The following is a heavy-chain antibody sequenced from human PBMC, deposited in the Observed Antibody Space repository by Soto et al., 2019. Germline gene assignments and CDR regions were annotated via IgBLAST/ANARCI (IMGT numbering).Heavy chain of an antibody. J-gene: IGHJ3*02. Sequence: GGSLRLSCAASGFTFSSYSMNWVRQAPGKGLEWVSSISSSSSYIYYADSVKGRFTISRDNAKNSLYLQMNSLRAEDTAVYYCAREYCSGGSCFAFDIWGQGTMVTVSS. CDR1: GFTFSSYS. V-gene: IGHV3-21*01. CDR2: ISSSSSYI. D-gene: IGHD2-15*01. CDR3: AREYCSGGSCFAFDI.